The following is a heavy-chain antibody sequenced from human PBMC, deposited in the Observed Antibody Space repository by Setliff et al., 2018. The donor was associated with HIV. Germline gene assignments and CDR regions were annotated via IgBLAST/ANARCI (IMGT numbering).Heavy chain of an antibody. Sequence: SETLSLTCAVYGGAFSGYYWAWIRQSPGRGLEWIGEVNHKGVANYSPSLMRRATISADTSKNQFSLRLSSVTAADTALYFCTRAQIAAPRPFDYWGQGTLVTVSS. CDR3: TRAQIAAPRPFDY. CDR1: GGAFSGYY. D-gene: IGHD2-21*01. CDR2: VNHKGVA. J-gene: IGHJ4*02. V-gene: IGHV4-34*01.